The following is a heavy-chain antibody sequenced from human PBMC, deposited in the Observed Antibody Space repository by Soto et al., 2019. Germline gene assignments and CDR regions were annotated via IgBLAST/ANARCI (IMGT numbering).Heavy chain of an antibody. V-gene: IGHV1-3*01. Sequence: ASVKVSCKASGYTFTGYAMHWVRQAPGQRLEWMGWINAGNGNTKYSQKFQGRVTITRDTSASTAYMELSSLRSEDTAVYYCARSYDFWSGYYKYWGQGTLVTSPQ. J-gene: IGHJ4*02. CDR3: ARSYDFWSGYYKY. CDR1: GYTFTGYA. CDR2: INAGNGNT. D-gene: IGHD3-3*01.